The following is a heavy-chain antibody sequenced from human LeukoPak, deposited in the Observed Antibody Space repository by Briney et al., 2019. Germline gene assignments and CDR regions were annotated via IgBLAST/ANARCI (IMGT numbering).Heavy chain of an antibody. CDR3: VKERTGYSSPGSYYTHLDY. CDR2: VSTNGGST. D-gene: IGHD3-10*01. CDR1: GFTFSDYA. Sequence: VQPGGSLRLSCSASGFTFSDYAMHWVRQAPGKGLEYVSAVSTNGGSTYYADSVKGRFTISRDNSKNTLFLQMRSLRAEDTAVYYCVKERTGYSSPGSYYTHLDYWGQGTLVTVSS. J-gene: IGHJ4*02. V-gene: IGHV3-64D*06.